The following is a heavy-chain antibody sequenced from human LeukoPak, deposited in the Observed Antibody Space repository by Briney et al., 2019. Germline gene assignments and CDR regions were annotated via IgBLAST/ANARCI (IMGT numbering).Heavy chain of an antibody. J-gene: IGHJ6*03. V-gene: IGHV1-2*02. CDR3: ARDDSNLPLYYYYYYMDV. CDR2: INPNSGGT. D-gene: IGHD2-21*01. Sequence: ASVKVSCKASGYTFTGYYMHWVRQAPGQGLEWMGWINPNSGGTNYAQKFQGRVTMTRDTSISTAYMELSRLRSDDTAVYYCARDDSNLPLYYYYYYMDVWGKGTTVTVSS. CDR1: GYTFTGYY.